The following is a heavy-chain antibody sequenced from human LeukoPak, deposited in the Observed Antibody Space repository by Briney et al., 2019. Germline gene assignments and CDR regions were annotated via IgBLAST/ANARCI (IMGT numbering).Heavy chain of an antibody. CDR1: GYTFTGYY. D-gene: IGHD3-16*01. Sequence: GASVKVSCKASGYTFTGYYMHWVRQAPGQGLEWMEWINPNSGGTNYAQKFQGRVTMTRDTSISTAYMELSRLRSDDTAVYYCARGNYVWGSSNWFDPWGQGTLVTVSS. CDR2: INPNSGGT. CDR3: ARGNYVWGSSNWFDP. V-gene: IGHV1-2*02. J-gene: IGHJ5*02.